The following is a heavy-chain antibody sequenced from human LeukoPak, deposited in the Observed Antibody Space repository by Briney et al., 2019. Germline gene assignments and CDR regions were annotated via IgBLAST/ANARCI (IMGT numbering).Heavy chain of an antibody. CDR2: ISSSSSYI. CDR3: AKGLYYYDSSGYYAFDI. V-gene: IGHV3-21*04. D-gene: IGHD3-22*01. Sequence: GSLRLSCAASGFTFSSYSMNWVRQAPGKGLEWVTSISSSSSYIYYADSVKGRFTISRDNSKNPLYLQMNSLRAEDTALYYCAKGLYYYDSSGYYAFDIWGQGTMVTVSS. CDR1: GFTFSSYS. J-gene: IGHJ3*02.